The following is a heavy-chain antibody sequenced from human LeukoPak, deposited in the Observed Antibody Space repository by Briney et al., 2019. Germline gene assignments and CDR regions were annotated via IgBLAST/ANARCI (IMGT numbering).Heavy chain of an antibody. CDR2: ISYDGSNI. D-gene: IGHD5-12*01. J-gene: IGHJ4*02. CDR1: GFDFNNYV. V-gene: IGHV3-30*04. CDR3: AREMATTETFDH. Sequence: GRSLRLSCAASGFDFNNYVMPWVRQAPGKGLEWVAVISYDGSNIYYSDSVKGRFTISRDNSKNTVYVQMSSLRPEDTAVYYCAREMATTETFDHWGQGTLVTVSS.